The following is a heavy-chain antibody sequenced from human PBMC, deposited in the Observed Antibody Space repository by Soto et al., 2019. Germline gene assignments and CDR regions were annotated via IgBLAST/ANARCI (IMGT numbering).Heavy chain of an antibody. D-gene: IGHD6-19*01. CDR2: ISSTGALM. CDR3: ARDRLARGIPVAGRIDY. V-gene: IGHV3-21*02. Sequence: EVQLVESGGGLVKPGGSLRLSCAASGFIFSQYSMNWVRQAPGKGLEWVSSISSTGALMYYADSVKGRFTISRDDADNSLYLQMNSLRVEDTAVYYCARDRLARGIPVAGRIDYWGQGVLVTVSS. CDR1: GFIFSQYS. J-gene: IGHJ4*02.